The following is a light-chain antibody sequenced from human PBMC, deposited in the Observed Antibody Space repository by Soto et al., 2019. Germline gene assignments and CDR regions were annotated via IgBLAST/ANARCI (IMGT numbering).Light chain of an antibody. CDR2: LGS. J-gene: IGKJ2*01. CDR1: QSLLHSNGYNY. V-gene: IGKV2-28*01. Sequence: IVMTQPPFSQPVTLGEPASISCRSSQSLLHSNGYNYLDWYLQKPGQSPQLLIYLGSNRASGVPDRFSGSGSGTDFTLKISRVEADDVGVYYCMQALQSPPTFGQGTKLDIK. CDR3: MQALQSPPT.